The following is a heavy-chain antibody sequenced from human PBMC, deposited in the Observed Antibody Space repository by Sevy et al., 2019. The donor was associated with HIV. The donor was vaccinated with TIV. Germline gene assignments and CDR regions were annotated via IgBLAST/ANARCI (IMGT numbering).Heavy chain of an antibody. J-gene: IGHJ6*02. CDR1: GFTFSSYA. CDR2: ISYDGSDK. V-gene: IGHV3-30-3*01. D-gene: IGHD4-17*01. Sequence: GGSLRLSCSASGFTFSSYAMSWVRQAPGKGLEWVALISYDGSDKYYADSVKGRFTVSRDNFKNTLFLQMNSLTTEATAVYYCARPRANYVDHYVFYAMDVWGQGTTVTVSS. CDR3: ARPRANYVDHYVFYAMDV.